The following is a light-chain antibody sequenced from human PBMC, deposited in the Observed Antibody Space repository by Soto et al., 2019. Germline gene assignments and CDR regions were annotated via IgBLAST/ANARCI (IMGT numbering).Light chain of an antibody. Sequence: EIAMTQSPATLSLSPGARATISCRASQSVSHYLTWYQQKHGQAPRLLIYGASSRATGITDRFSGSGSGIDFTITISRLEHEDFALYYCQQYGGSLTFGGGTKVDIK. CDR2: GAS. V-gene: IGKV3-20*01. CDR3: QQYGGSLT. CDR1: QSVSHY. J-gene: IGKJ4*01.